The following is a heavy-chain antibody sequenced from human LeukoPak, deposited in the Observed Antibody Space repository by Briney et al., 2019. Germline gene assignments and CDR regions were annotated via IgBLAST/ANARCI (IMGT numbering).Heavy chain of an antibody. J-gene: IGHJ4*02. V-gene: IGHV4-4*07. CDR3: ARENSGSYREFDY. CDR1: GGSISSYY. CDR2: IHTSGST. D-gene: IGHD1-26*01. Sequence: PSETLSLTCTVSGGSISSYYWSWIRQPAGKGLEWIGRIHTSGSTNYNASLKSRVSMSVDTSKNQFSLKLSSATAADTAVFYCARENSGSYREFDYWGQGTLVTVSS.